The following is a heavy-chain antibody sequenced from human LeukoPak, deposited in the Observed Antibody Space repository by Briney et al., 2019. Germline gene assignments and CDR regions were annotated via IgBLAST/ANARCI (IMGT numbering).Heavy chain of an antibody. J-gene: IGHJ4*02. D-gene: IGHD5-12*01. Sequence: QPGASLRLSCAASGFTFTSYAMSWVRQAPGKGLEWVSGISGSGGSTYYADSVKGWFTISRDNSKNTLHLQMNSLRAEDTAVYYCAKSLFGDRVAGPYDYWGQGTLVTVSS. CDR3: AKSLFGDRVAGPYDY. CDR2: ISGSGGST. CDR1: GFTFTSYA. V-gene: IGHV3-23*01.